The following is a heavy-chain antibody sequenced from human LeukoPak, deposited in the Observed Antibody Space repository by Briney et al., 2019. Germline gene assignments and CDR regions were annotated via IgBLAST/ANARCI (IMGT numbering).Heavy chain of an antibody. D-gene: IGHD1-14*01. V-gene: IGHV3-7*01. Sequence: GGSLRLSCVASGFTFSNYWMSWVRQAPGKGLEWVANIKQDGSEKYYVDSLKGRFTISRDNAKNSLYLQMNSLRAEDTAVYYCARGNPTSAQSFDYWGQGTLVTVSS. CDR1: GFTFSNYW. CDR3: ARGNPTSAQSFDY. CDR2: IKQDGSEK. J-gene: IGHJ4*02.